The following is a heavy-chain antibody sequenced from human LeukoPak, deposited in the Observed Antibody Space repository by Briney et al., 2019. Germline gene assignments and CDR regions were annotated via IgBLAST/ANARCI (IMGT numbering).Heavy chain of an antibody. Sequence: SVKVSCKASGGTFSSYAISWVRQAPGQGLEWMGRIIPIFGIANYAQKFQGRVTITADKSTSTAYMELSSLRSEDTAVYYSASSGGYCSGGSCYSHYWGQGTLVTVSS. D-gene: IGHD2-15*01. J-gene: IGHJ4*02. CDR3: ASSGGYCSGGSCYSHY. CDR2: IIPIFGIA. V-gene: IGHV1-69*04. CDR1: GGTFSSYA.